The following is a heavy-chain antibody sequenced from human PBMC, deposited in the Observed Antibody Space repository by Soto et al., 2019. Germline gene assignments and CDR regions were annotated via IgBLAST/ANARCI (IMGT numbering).Heavy chain of an antibody. J-gene: IGHJ4*02. CDR3: AKDQGSSWYEIDY. Sequence: EVQLLESGGGLVQPGGSLRLSCAASGFTFSNYAVTWVRQAPGKGLEWVSTISGSGGSTYYADSVKGRFTISSDTSKNTLYLQMNSLRAEDTAVYYCAKDQGSSWYEIDYWGQGTLVTVSS. CDR1: GFTFSNYA. D-gene: IGHD6-13*01. V-gene: IGHV3-23*01. CDR2: ISGSGGST.